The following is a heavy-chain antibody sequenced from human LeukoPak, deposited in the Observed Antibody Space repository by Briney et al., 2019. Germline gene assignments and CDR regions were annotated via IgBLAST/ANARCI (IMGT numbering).Heavy chain of an antibody. CDR3: TRVAFNRGFGELDTPRFDP. J-gene: IGHJ5*02. Sequence: SETLSLTCAVSGVSISSTNWWSWVRQSPGKGLEWIGQIYHTGASDYNPSLKSRISISLNKSKNTVSLRPTSVTAADTAVYYCTRVAFNRGFGELDTPRFDPWGQGILVTVSS. CDR2: IYHTGAS. V-gene: IGHV4-4*02. D-gene: IGHD3-10*01. CDR1: GVSISSTNW.